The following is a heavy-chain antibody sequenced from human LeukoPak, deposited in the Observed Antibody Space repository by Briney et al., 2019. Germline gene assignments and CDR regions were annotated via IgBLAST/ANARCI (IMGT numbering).Heavy chain of an antibody. Sequence: GGSLRLSCAASGFTFSSNYMSWVRQAPGKGLEWVSIIYSGGSTYYADSVKGRFTIPRDNSKNTLYLQMNSLRAEDTAVYYCAREIDDYGDYLHYWGQGTLVTVSS. V-gene: IGHV3-66*01. J-gene: IGHJ4*02. CDR3: AREIDDYGDYLHY. CDR2: IYSGGST. CDR1: GFTFSSNY. D-gene: IGHD4-17*01.